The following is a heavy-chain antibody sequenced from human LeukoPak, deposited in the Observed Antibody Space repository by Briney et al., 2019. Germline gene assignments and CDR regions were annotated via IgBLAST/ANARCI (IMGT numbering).Heavy chain of an antibody. Sequence: SETLSLTCTVSGGSISSYYWSWLRQPPGKGLEGIGYIYYSGSTNYNPSLKSRVTISVDTSKNQFSLKLSSVTAADTAVYYCAREHYDILTGPVFYFDYWGQGTLVTVSS. CDR3: AREHYDILTGPVFYFDY. J-gene: IGHJ4*02. D-gene: IGHD3-9*01. CDR2: IYYSGST. V-gene: IGHV4-59*01. CDR1: GGSISSYY.